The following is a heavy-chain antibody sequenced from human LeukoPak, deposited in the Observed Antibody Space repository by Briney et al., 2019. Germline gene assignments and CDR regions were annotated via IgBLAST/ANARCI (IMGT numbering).Heavy chain of an antibody. D-gene: IGHD6-13*01. CDR2: ISSRSGDI. CDR1: GFTFSSYS. Sequence: PGGSLRLSCAASGFTFSSYSMNWVRQAPGKGLEWVSSISSRSGDIYYAHSVKGRFTISRDNAKNSLYLQMNSLRAEDTAVYYCARVSTAVSLAIDYWGQGTLVTVST. V-gene: IGHV3-21*01. J-gene: IGHJ4*02. CDR3: ARVSTAVSLAIDY.